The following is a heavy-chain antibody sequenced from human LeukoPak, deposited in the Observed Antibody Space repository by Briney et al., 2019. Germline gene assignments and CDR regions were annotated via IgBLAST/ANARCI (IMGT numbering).Heavy chain of an antibody. Sequence: SVKVSCKAFGVTFSSYAISWVRPAPGQGLEWMGGIISIFGTANYAQKFRGRVTITADESTSTAYLALRSPRSEDTAVYYCARFIGYCSSGSCYSPLGEWGQGNLVTVSS. CDR2: IISIFGTA. V-gene: IGHV1-69*13. CDR1: GVTFSSYA. D-gene: IGHD2-15*01. CDR3: ARFIGYCSSGSCYSPLGE. J-gene: IGHJ4*02.